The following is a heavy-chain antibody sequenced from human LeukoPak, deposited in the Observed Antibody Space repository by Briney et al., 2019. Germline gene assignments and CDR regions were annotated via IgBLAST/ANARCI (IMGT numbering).Heavy chain of an antibody. CDR2: INPNSGTT. CDR1: GYTFTSYY. D-gene: IGHD4-11*01. Sequence: ASVKVSCKASGYTFTSYYMHWVRLAPGQGLEWMGCINPNSGTTDYAQKFQGRVTMTRDTSISTAYMELSTLRSDDTAVYYCARGRAIATVTTNLDDYWGQGTLVTVSS. V-gene: IGHV1-2*02. CDR3: ARGRAIATVTTNLDDY. J-gene: IGHJ4*02.